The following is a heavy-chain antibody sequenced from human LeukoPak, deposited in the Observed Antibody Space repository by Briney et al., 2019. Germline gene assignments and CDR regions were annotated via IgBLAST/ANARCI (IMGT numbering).Heavy chain of an antibody. J-gene: IGHJ5*02. CDR3: ARHSVLTYHYGSGSYYENWFDP. V-gene: IGHV4-39*01. D-gene: IGHD3-10*01. CDR2: IYYSGST. Sequence: PSETLSLTCTVSGGSISSSSYYWGWIRQPPGKGLEWIGSIYYSGSTYYNPSLKSRVTISVDTSKNQFSLKLSSVTAADTAVYYCARHSVLTYHYGSGSYYENWFDPWGQGTLVTVSS. CDR1: GGSISSSSYY.